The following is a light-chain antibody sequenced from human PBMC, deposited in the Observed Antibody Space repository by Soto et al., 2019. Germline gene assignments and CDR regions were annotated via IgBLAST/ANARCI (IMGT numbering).Light chain of an antibody. Sequence: QSVLTQPPSVSGAPGQTVTISCTGSSSNIGAGYDVHWYQQLPGTAPKLLIYGNSNRPSGVPDRFSGSKSGTSASLAIPGLQAEDEADYYCQSYDSGLGGWVFGGGTKLTVL. CDR2: GNS. J-gene: IGLJ3*02. CDR1: SSNIGAGYD. CDR3: QSYDSGLGGWV. V-gene: IGLV1-40*01.